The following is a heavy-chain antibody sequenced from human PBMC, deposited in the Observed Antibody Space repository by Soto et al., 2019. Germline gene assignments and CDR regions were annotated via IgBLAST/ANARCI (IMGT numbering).Heavy chain of an antibody. V-gene: IGHV1-69*02. CDR1: GGTFSSYT. Sequence: ASVKVSCKASGGTFSSYTISWVRQAPGQGLEWMGRIIPILGIANYAQKFQGRVTITADKSTSTAYMELSSLRSEDTAVYYCASEDSSGWYGDSFDIWGQGTMVTV. CDR2: IIPILGIA. CDR3: ASEDSSGWYGDSFDI. D-gene: IGHD6-19*01. J-gene: IGHJ3*02.